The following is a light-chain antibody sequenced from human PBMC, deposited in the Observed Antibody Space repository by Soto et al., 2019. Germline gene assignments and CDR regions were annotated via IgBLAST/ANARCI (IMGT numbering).Light chain of an antibody. CDR3: QQLNSYPFLT. CDR2: AAS. CDR1: QGISSY. V-gene: IGKV1-9*01. J-gene: IGKJ4*01. Sequence: DIQLTQSPSFLSASVGDRVTITCRASQGISSYLAWYQQKPGKAPKLLIYAASTLQSGVPSRFSGSGSGTEFTITISRLQPEDFATYYCQQLNSYPFLTFGGGTKVEIK.